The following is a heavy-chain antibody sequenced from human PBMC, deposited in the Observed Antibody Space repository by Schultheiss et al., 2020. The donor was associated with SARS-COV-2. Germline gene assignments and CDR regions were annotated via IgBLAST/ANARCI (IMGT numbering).Heavy chain of an antibody. CDR2: INHSGST. Sequence: SQTLSLTCAVYGGSFSGYYWSWIRQPPGKGLEWIGEINHSGSTNYNPSLKSRVTISVDTSKNQFSLKLSSVTAADTAVYYCARLRAGYSYGFDPWGQGTLVTVSS. D-gene: IGHD5-18*01. J-gene: IGHJ5*02. CDR3: ARLRAGYSYGFDP. CDR1: GGSFSGYY. V-gene: IGHV4-34*01.